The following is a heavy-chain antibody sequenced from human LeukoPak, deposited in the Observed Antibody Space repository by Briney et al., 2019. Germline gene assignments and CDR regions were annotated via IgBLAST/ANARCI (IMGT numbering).Heavy chain of an antibody. CDR1: GGSISSGDYY. J-gene: IGHJ6*02. Sequence: SQTLSLTCTVSGGSISSGDYYWSWIRQPPGKGLEWIGYIYYSGSTYYNPSLKSRVTISVDTSKNQFSLKLSPVTAADTAVYYCARDRGYSYGPGLEVSYGMDVWGQGTTVTVSS. CDR3: ARDRGYSYGPGLEVSYGMDV. V-gene: IGHV4-30-4*01. D-gene: IGHD5-18*01. CDR2: IYYSGST.